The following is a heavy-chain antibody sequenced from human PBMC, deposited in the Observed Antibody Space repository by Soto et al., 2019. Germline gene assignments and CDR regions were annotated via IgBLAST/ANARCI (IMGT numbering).Heavy chain of an antibody. D-gene: IGHD5-12*01. CDR3: ATDGPSNSGNLYAFDI. Sequence: ASVKVSCKASGYTLTNYGVTWVRQAPGQGLEWLGRVTPYKADTNSAQNLRGRVNMATDTSTNTAYLELRSLRSDDTAVYFCATDGPSNSGNLYAFDIWGQGTMVTVSS. CDR1: GYTLTNYG. J-gene: IGHJ3*02. CDR2: VTPYKADT. V-gene: IGHV1-18*04.